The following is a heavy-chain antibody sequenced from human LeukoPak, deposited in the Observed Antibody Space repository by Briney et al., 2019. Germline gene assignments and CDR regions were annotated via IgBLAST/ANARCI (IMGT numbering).Heavy chain of an antibody. CDR2: IREDGSDA. Sequence: GGSLRLSCSASGFTFRSFWMTWVRQAPGQGLELVANIREDGSDANYVDAVKGRFTISRDNAKDSLYLQMNSVRPEDTAVYYCARDIPYGLSYFDYWGQGTLVTVSS. D-gene: IGHD2-2*02. CDR1: GFTFRSFW. CDR3: ARDIPYGLSYFDY. V-gene: IGHV3-7*04. J-gene: IGHJ4*02.